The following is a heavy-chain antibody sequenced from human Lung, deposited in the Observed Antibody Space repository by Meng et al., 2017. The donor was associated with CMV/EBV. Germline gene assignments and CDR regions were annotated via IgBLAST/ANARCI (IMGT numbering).Heavy chain of an antibody. CDR3: ARVEVGITSGDY. J-gene: IGHJ4*02. CDR1: GYTLTTFG. Sequence: QVLRVQAGAEVKKPGASVEVSCKASGYTLTTFGINWVRQAPGQGLEWMGWINAYNGDTNYAQTLQGRVTMTTDTSTSTAYMELRSLRSDDTAVYYCARVEVGITSGDYWGQGTLVTVSS. D-gene: IGHD1-26*01. V-gene: IGHV1-18*01. CDR2: INAYNGDT.